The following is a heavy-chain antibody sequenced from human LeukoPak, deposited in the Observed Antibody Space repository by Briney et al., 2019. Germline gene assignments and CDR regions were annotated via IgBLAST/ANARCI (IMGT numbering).Heavy chain of an antibody. V-gene: IGHV3-23*01. D-gene: IGHD3-16*01. CDR1: GFTFSSYA. CDR2: ISGSGGST. CDR3: ALYRLARGDAFDI. J-gene: IGHJ3*02. Sequence: PGGSLRLSCAASGFTFSSYAMSWVRQAPGKGLEWVSAISGSGGSTYYADSVKGRFTISRDNSKNTLYLQMNSLRAEDTAVYYCALYRLARGDAFDIWGQGTMVTVSS.